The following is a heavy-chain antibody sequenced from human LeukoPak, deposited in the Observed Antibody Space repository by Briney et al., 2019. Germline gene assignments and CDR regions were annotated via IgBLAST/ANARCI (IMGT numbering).Heavy chain of an antibody. CDR3: ARYGEQLEAFDI. CDR1: GGSISSYY. V-gene: IGHV4-59*01. J-gene: IGHJ3*02. Sequence: SETLSLTCTVSGGSISSYYWSWIRQPPGKGLEWIGYIYYSGSTNYNPSLKSRVTISVDTSKNQFSLKLSPVTAADTAVYYCARYGEQLEAFDIWSQGTMVTVSS. D-gene: IGHD6-13*01. CDR2: IYYSGST.